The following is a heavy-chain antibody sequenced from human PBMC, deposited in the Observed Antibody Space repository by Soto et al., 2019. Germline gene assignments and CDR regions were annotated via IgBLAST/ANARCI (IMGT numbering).Heavy chain of an antibody. D-gene: IGHD6-13*01. J-gene: IGHJ4*02. CDR1: GDSISSDNW. CDR3: ARDQGSHPGD. CDR2: IYHSGST. V-gene: IGHV4-4*02. Sequence: QVQLQESGPGLVRPSGTLSLTCAVSGDSISSDNWWRWVRQPPGKGLEWIGEIYHSGSTNYNPSLKSRVIMSVVPSKNLFSLTLKSVTAADTALYYCARDQGSHPGDWGQGTLVSVSS.